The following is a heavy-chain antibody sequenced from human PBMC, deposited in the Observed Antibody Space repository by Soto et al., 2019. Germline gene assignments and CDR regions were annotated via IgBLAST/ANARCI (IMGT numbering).Heavy chain of an antibody. CDR2: IYWDDDK. V-gene: IGHV2-5*02. D-gene: IGHD6-19*01. Sequence: QITLKESGPTLVKPTQTLTLTCTFSGFSLSTSGVGVGWIRQPPGKALEWLALIYWDDDKRYSPSLKSRLTITKDTSKNQVVLTMTNMDPVDTATYYCAHSQVFDGGIAVAGTSGYWGQGTLVTVSS. J-gene: IGHJ4*02. CDR3: AHSQVFDGGIAVAGTSGY. CDR1: GFSLSTSGVG.